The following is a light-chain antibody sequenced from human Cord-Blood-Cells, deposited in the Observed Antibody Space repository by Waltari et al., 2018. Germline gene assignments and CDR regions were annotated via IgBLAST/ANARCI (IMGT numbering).Light chain of an antibody. V-gene: IGKV1-39*01. CDR2: AAS. J-gene: IGKJ2*03. CDR1: QSISGY. Sequence: DIQMTQSPSSLSASVGDRVTITCRASQSISGYLNWYQQKPGKAPKLLIYAASSLQSGVPSGFSGSGSGTDFTLTISSLQPEDFATYYCQQSYSTPYSFGQGTKLEIK. CDR3: QQSYSTPYS.